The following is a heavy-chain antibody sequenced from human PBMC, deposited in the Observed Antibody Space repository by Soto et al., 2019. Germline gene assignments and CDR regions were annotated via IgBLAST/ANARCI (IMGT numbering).Heavy chain of an antibody. CDR3: ARVLPNYYDSSGYYFDY. CDR1: GGSISSYY. D-gene: IGHD3-22*01. J-gene: IGHJ4*02. V-gene: IGHV4-59*01. Sequence: PSETLSLTCTVSGGSISSYYWSWIRQPPGKGLEWIGYIYYSGSTNYNPSLKSRVTISVDTSKNQFSLKLSSVTAADTAVYYCARVLPNYYDSSGYYFDYWGQGTLVTVSS. CDR2: IYYSGST.